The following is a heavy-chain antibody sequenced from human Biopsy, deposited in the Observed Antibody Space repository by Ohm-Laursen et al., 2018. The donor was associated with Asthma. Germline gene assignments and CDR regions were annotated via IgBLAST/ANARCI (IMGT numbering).Heavy chain of an antibody. Sequence: SDTLSLTCAISGGSFTHYFWMWIRQPPGKGLEWIGEINYRGDTNYNPSLESRVSISVDTSTYHFSLRLNSVTAADTAIYYCARQSTRRDYRGMDVWGQGTTVTVSS. CDR3: ARQSTRRDYRGMDV. D-gene: IGHD4-11*01. CDR1: GGSFTHYF. V-gene: IGHV4-34*01. CDR2: INYRGDT. J-gene: IGHJ6*02.